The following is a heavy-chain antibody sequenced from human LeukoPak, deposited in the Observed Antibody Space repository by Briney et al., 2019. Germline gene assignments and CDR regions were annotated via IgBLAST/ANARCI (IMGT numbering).Heavy chain of an antibody. CDR1: GYTFTSYG. V-gene: IGHV1-46*01. Sequence: ASVKVSCKASGYTFTSYGISWVRQAPGQGLEWMGIINPSGGSTSYAQKFQGRVTMTRDMSTSTVYMELSSLRSEDTAVYYCAREAAIAARGTESFDYWGQGTLVTVSS. CDR2: INPSGGST. CDR3: AREAAIAARGTESFDY. J-gene: IGHJ4*02. D-gene: IGHD6-6*01.